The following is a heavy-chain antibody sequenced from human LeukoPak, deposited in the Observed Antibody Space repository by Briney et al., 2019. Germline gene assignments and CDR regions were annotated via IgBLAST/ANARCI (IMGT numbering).Heavy chain of an antibody. CDR2: ISSSGSTI. Sequence: VGSLRLSCAASGFTFSNYEMNGVREAPGEGLWRVSYISSSGSTIYYADSVKGRFTNSSDNAKNSLYLQMNSLGAEDTAVYYCARGDTAMVDYYYYMDVWGKGTTVTISS. J-gene: IGHJ6*03. CDR1: GFTFSNYE. D-gene: IGHD5-18*01. V-gene: IGHV3-48*03. CDR3: ARGDTAMVDYYYYMDV.